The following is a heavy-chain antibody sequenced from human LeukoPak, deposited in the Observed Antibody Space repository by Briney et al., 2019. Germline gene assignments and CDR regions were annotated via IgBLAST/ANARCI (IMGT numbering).Heavy chain of an antibody. CDR3: ARETTYSSGWYPRDSVQGADAFDI. V-gene: IGHV4-34*01. D-gene: IGHD6-19*01. CDR2: INHSGST. J-gene: IGHJ3*02. Sequence: PSETLSLTCAVYGGSFSGYYWSWIRQPPGKGLEWIGEINHSGSTNYNPSLKSRVTISVDTSENQFSLKLSSVTAADTAVYYCARETTYSSGWYPRDSVQGADAFDIWGQGTMVTVSS. CDR1: GGSFSGYY.